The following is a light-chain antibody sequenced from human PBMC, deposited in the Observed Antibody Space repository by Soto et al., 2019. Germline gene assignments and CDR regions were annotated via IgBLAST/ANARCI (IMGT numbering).Light chain of an antibody. CDR1: PSVSSSY. J-gene: IGKJ3*01. V-gene: IGKV3-20*01. Sequence: EIVLTPSPGTLSLSPGERATLSCRASPSVSSSYLAWYQQTPGQAPRLLIYGASSRATGIPDRFSGSGSGTDFTLTISRLEPEDFAVYYCQQYGSSPRYTFGPGTKVDIK. CDR2: GAS. CDR3: QQYGSSPRYT.